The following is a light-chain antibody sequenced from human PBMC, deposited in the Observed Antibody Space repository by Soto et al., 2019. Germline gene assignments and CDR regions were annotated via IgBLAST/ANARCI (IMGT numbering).Light chain of an antibody. CDR2: GAS. Sequence: EIVLTQSPGTLSLSTGERATLSCRASQSVSTSFLAWYQQKRGQAPRLLIYGASTRATGVPDRFSGSASGTDFTLTISELEPEDSAVYYCQQRNIWPPVTFGHGTRLEIK. J-gene: IGKJ5*01. CDR3: QQRNIWPPVT. CDR1: QSVSTSF. V-gene: IGKV3D-20*02.